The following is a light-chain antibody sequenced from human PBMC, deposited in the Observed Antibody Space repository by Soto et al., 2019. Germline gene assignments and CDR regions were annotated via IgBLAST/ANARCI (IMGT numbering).Light chain of an antibody. CDR2: GAS. CDR3: QQYSSLWT. CDR1: QSVSNNY. V-gene: IGKV3-20*01. Sequence: EIVLTQSPGTLSFSPGERANLSGRTSQSVSNNYLAWYQQKPGQAPRLLLYGASSRATGIPDRFSGSGSGTDFTLSISRLEPEDFAVYYCQQYSSLWTFGQGTKVDIK. J-gene: IGKJ1*01.